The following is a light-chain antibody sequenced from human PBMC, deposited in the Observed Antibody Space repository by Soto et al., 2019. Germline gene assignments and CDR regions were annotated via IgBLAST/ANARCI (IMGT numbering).Light chain of an antibody. J-gene: IGLJ1*01. CDR3: LTRDKSLTAYV. CDR1: SSDIGNNL. Sequence: QSVLTQPPSVSAAPGQKVTISCSVSSSDIGNNLVSWYQQFPGSAPRLLIYDDFKRPSGIPDRFSGSKSGTSATLGITGLQTGDEADYYCLTRDKSLTAYVFGTGTKVTVL. V-gene: IGLV1-51*01. CDR2: DDF.